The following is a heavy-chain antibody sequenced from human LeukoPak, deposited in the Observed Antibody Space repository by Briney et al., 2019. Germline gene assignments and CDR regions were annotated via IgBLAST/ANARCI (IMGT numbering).Heavy chain of an antibody. V-gene: IGHV3-11*06. D-gene: IGHD3-10*01. CDR2: ISSSSSYT. CDR1: GFTFSDYY. Sequence: GGSLRLSCAASGFTFSDYYMSWIRQAPGKGLEWVSYISSSSSYTNYADSVKGRFTISRDNAKNSLYLQMNSLRAEDTAVYYCARDLLSVGCLDYWGQGTLVTVSS. CDR3: ARDLLSVGCLDY. J-gene: IGHJ4*02.